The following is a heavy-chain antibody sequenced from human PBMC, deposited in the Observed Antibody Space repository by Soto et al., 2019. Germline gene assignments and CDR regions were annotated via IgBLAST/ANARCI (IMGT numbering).Heavy chain of an antibody. CDR3: AKDRAPGSGYYYGMDV. J-gene: IGHJ6*02. CDR2: ISYDGSNK. CDR1: GFTFSSYG. V-gene: IGHV3-30*18. D-gene: IGHD1-26*01. Sequence: VGSLRLSCAASGFTFSSYGMHWVRQAPGKGLEWVAVISYDGSNKYYADSVKGRFTISRDNSKNTLYLQMNSLRAEDTAVYYCAKDRAPGSGYYYGMDVWGQGTTVTVSS.